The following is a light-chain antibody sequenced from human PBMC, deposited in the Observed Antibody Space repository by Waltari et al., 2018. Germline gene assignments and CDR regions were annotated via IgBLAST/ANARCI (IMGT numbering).Light chain of an antibody. CDR2: GAS. J-gene: IGKJ4*01. CDR3: QQYSDWPLP. V-gene: IGKV3-15*01. Sequence: EIVMTQSPATVSVAPGETSTLSCRASQSVATNLAWYQQKPGRAPRLLIYGASARATGIPARFSGSGSGTEFTLTISSLQSEDFVLYYCQQYSDWPLPFGGGSTVEIK. CDR1: QSVATN.